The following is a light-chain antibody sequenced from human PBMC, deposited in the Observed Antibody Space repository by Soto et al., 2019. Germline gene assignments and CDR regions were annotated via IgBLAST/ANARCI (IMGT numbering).Light chain of an antibody. CDR2: GTS. Sequence: EIVMTQPPAALSVSPGERATLSCRASQSVSANLAWYQQKPGQAPRLLIFGTSTRATGIPAKFSGSGSGTEFTLTIGSLQSEDFAVYYCQQYKNWPPGTFGQGTKVEIK. CDR3: QQYKNWPPGT. V-gene: IGKV3-15*01. CDR1: QSVSAN. J-gene: IGKJ1*01.